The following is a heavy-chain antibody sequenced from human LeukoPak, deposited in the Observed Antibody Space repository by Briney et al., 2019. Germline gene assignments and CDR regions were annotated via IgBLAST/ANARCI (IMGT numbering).Heavy chain of an antibody. D-gene: IGHD3-9*01. J-gene: IGHJ1*01. V-gene: IGHV4-30-4*01. CDR3: ASIPYYDILTGATSGIYFQH. CDR2: IYYSGST. Sequence: PSETLPLTCTVSGGSISSGDYYWSWIRQPPGKGLEWIGYIYYSGSTYYNPSLKSRVTISVDTSKNQFSLKLSSVTAADTAVYYCASIPYYDILTGATSGIYFQHWGQGTLVTVSS. CDR1: GGSISSGDYY.